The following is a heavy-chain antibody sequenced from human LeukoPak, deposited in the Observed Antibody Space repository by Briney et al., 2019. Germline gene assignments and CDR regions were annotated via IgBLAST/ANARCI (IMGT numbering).Heavy chain of an antibody. D-gene: IGHD2-2*01. V-gene: IGHV3-21*01. CDR3: AREYSSTSGRAFDI. CDR1: GFTFSSYS. CDR2: ISSSSSYI. J-gene: IGHJ3*02. Sequence: GGSLRLSCAASGFTFSSYSMNWVRQAPGKGLEWVSSISSSSSYIYYADSVKGRFTISRDNAKNSLFLQMNSLRADDTAVYYCAREYSSTSGRAFDIWGQGTMVTVSS.